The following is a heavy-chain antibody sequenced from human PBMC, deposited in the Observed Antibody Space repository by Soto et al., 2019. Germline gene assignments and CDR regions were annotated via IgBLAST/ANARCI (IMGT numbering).Heavy chain of an antibody. CDR3: AKGSTIVLMVYAILY. V-gene: IGHV3-23*01. D-gene: IGHD2-8*01. CDR1: GFTFSSYA. J-gene: IGHJ4*02. CDR2: ISGSGGST. Sequence: GGSPRLSCAASGFTFSSYAMSWVRQAPGKGLEWVSAISGSGGSTYYADSVKGRFTISRDNSKNTLYLQMNSLRAEDTAVYYCAKGSTIVLMVYAILYWGQVTLVTVSS.